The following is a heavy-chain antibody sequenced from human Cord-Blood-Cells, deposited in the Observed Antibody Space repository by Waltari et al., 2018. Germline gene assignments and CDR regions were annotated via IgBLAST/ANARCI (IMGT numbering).Heavy chain of an antibody. CDR3: ASRAPNRRARHDAFDI. Sequence: QVQLVQSGAAVKKPGASVKVSCKASASTFTGYSMHWLRPAPGQGLEWMGWINPNSGGTNYAQKFQGRVTMTRDTSISTAYMELSRLRSDDTAVYYCASRAPNRRARHDAFDIWGQGTMVTVSS. CDR1: ASTFTGYS. V-gene: IGHV1-2*02. CDR2: INPNSGGT. J-gene: IGHJ3*02.